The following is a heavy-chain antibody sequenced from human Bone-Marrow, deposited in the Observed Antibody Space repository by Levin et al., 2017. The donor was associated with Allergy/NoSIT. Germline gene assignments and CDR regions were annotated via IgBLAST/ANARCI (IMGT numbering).Heavy chain of an antibody. CDR1: GGSIGSSSHY. J-gene: IGHJ4*02. D-gene: IGHD2-15*01. CDR3: ATFRSSWASLTPSRGGGFFDF. CDR2: IYFTGSA. Sequence: SQTLSLTCTVSGGSIGSSSHYWAWIRQSPGKGLDWIGAIYFTGSAYYNWSLKSASAISEAKSKNQFSLRLTSVTAAATAVYYCATFRSSWASLTPSRGGGFFDFWGQGILVTVSS. V-gene: IGHV4-39*01.